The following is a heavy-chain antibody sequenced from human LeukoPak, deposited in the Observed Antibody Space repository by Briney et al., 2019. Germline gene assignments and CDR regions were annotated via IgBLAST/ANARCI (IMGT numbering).Heavy chain of an antibody. CDR1: GGSISRHY. J-gene: IGHJ6*03. Sequence: SETLSLTCTVSGGSISRHYWSWIRQPPGKGLEWIGYIYYSGSTNYNPSLKSRVTISVDTSKNQFSLKLSSVTAADTAVYYCARDRHYDFWSPSYMDAWGKGTTVTVSS. D-gene: IGHD3-3*01. CDR2: IYYSGST. V-gene: IGHV4-59*11. CDR3: ARDRHYDFWSPSYMDA.